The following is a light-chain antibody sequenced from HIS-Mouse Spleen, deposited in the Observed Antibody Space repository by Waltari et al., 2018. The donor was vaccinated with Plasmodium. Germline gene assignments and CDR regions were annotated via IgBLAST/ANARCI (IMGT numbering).Light chain of an antibody. CDR3: YSTDSSGNHRV. CDR1: ALTQNY. V-gene: IGLV3-10*01. J-gene: IGLJ3*02. CDR2: EDS. Sequence: SYELTQPPSVSVSPGQTARITRSGDALTQNYAYWYQQKSGQAPVLVIYEDSKRPSGIPERFSGSSSGTMATLTISGAQVEDEADYYCYSTDSSGNHRVFGGGTKLTVL.